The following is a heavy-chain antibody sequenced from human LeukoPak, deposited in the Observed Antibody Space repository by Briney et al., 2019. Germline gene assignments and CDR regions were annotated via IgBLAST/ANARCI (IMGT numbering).Heavy chain of an antibody. CDR2: IIPIFGTA. CDR1: GGTFSSYA. CDR3: ARVDWNYESKMDV. J-gene: IGHJ6*04. Sequence: ASVRVSCKASGGTFSSYAISWVRQAPGQGLEWMGGIIPIFGTANYAQKFQGRVTITTDESTSTAYMELSSLRSEDTAVYYCARVDWNYESKMDVWGKGTTVTVSS. D-gene: IGHD1-7*01. V-gene: IGHV1-69*05.